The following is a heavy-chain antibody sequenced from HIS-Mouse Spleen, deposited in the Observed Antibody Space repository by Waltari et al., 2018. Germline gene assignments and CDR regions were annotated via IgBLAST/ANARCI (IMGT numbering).Heavy chain of an antibody. D-gene: IGHD3-10*01. J-gene: IGHJ4*02. CDR3: AKGDRRSGSYYNY. CDR1: GFTFDDYA. CDR2: ISWNMGSI. Sequence: EVQLVESGGGLVQPGRSLRLSCAASGFTFDDYAMHWVRQAPGKGRGWVSGISWNMGSIGNADSVKGRFTISRDNAKNSLYLQMNSLRAEDTALYYCAKGDRRSGSYYNYWGQGTLVTVSS. V-gene: IGHV3-9*01.